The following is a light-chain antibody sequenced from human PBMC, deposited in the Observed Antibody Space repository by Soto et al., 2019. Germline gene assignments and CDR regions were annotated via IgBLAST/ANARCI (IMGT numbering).Light chain of an antibody. CDR1: SSDVGAYNY. CDR2: DVI. CDR3: CLYTTSSTYV. Sequence: QSALTQPPSASGSPGQTVAISCTETSSDVGAYNYVSWYQQHPGKAPKLMIYDVIQRPSGVPARFSGSKSGNTASLTVSGLQTEDEADHYCCLYTTSSTYVFGTGTKLTVL. V-gene: IGLV2-8*01. J-gene: IGLJ1*01.